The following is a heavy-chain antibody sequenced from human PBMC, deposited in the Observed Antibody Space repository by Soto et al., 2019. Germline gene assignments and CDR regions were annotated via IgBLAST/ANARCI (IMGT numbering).Heavy chain of an antibody. V-gene: IGHV4-59*08. CDR2: IYYSGST. J-gene: IGHJ4*02. CDR1: GGSISSYY. D-gene: IGHD4-17*01. Sequence: PSETLSLTCTVSGGSISSYYWSWIRQPPGKGLEWIGYIYYSGSTNYNPSLKSRVTISVDTSKNQFSLKLSSVTAADTAVYYCARMSSPYAQESNFDYWGQGTLVTVSS. CDR3: ARMSSPYAQESNFDY.